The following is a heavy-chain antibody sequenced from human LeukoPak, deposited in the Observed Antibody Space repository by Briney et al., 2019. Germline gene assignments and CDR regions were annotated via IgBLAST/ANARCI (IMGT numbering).Heavy chain of an antibody. V-gene: IGHV3-30-3*01. J-gene: IGHJ3*02. CDR3: ARERQDTILHSGAFDI. D-gene: IGHD2-21*01. Sequence: GGSLRLSCAASGFTFSTYFMHWVRQAPGKGLEWVADIASDGSHTFYVESVKGRFTISRDNSKNTLYLQMNSLRAEDTAVYFCARERQDTILHSGAFDIWGQGTMVTASS. CDR2: IASDGSHT. CDR1: GFTFSTYF.